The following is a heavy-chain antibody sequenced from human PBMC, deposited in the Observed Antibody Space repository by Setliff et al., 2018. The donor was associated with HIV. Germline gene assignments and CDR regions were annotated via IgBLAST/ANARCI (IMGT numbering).Heavy chain of an antibody. J-gene: IGHJ4*02. CDR3: VTSSSWSSRLNF. CDR2: TSHSGKT. D-gene: IGHD2-2*01. V-gene: IGHV4-34*01. Sequence: SETLSLTCAVYGGPLSGHYWSWIRQPPRQGLEWIGETSHSGKTNYNPSLKSRVTISVDTSKNQFSLKLTSVTAADTAVYYCVTSSSWSSRLNFWGPGMLVTVSS. CDR1: GGPLSGHY.